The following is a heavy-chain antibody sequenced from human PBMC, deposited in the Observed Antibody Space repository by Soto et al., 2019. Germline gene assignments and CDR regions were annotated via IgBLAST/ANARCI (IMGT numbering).Heavy chain of an antibody. CDR1: GGTFSSYT. Sequence: QVQLVQSGAEVKKPGSSVKVSCKASGGTFSSYTISWVRQAPGQGLEWMGRIIPILGIANYAQKFQGRVTITADKSTRTAYMELSSLRSEDTAVYYCAGEGVAPDAFDIWGQGTMVTVSS. CDR2: IIPILGIA. CDR3: AGEGVAPDAFDI. V-gene: IGHV1-69*08. D-gene: IGHD5-12*01. J-gene: IGHJ3*02.